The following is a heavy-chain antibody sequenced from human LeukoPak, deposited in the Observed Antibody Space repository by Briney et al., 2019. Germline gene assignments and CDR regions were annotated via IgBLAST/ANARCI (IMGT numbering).Heavy chain of an antibody. V-gene: IGHV3-15*01. CDR2: IKSKTNGGTT. Sequence: GGSLRLSCAAPGFTFTNAYMNWVRQAPGKGLEWVGRIKSKTNGGTTNYAAPVKGRFTISRDDSKNTLFLQMDSLKTEDTVIYYCTDYASWGQGTLVTVSS. J-gene: IGHJ4*02. CDR1: GFTFTNAY. CDR3: TDYAS. D-gene: IGHD2-2*01.